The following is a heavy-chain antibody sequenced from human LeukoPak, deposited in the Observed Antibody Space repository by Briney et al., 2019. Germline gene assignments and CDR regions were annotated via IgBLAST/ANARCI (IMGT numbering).Heavy chain of an antibody. CDR3: ARDSVLGCGGDCYTHFDY. CDR1: GGTFNNYA. V-gene: IGHV1-69*04. J-gene: IGHJ4*02. CDR2: IIPILGIA. Sequence: SVKVSCKASGGTFNNYAFSWVRQAPGQGLEWMGRIIPILGIANYAQKFQGRVTITADKSTSTAYMELSSLGSEDTAVYYCARDSVLGCGGDCYTHFDYWGQGTLVTVSS. D-gene: IGHD2-21*02.